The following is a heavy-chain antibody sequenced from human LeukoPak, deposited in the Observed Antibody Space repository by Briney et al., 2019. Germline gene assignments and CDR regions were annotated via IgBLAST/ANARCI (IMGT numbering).Heavy chain of an antibody. CDR1: GFTFSDYY. CDR3: ARDATDDPGYCSSTSCPVGWFDP. J-gene: IGHJ5*02. V-gene: IGHV3-11*01. D-gene: IGHD2-2*01. CDR2: ISSSGSTI. Sequence: GGSLRLSCAASGFTFSDYYMSWIRQAPGKGLERVSYISSSGSTIYYADSVKGRFTISRDNAKNSLYLQMNSLRAEDTAVYYCARDATDDPGYCSSTSCPVGWFDPWGQGTLVTVSS.